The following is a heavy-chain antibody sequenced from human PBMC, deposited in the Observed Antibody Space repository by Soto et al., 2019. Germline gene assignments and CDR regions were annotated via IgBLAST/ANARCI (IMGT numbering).Heavy chain of an antibody. CDR3: ARELLGPFFDY. CDR2: IYHSGST. V-gene: IGHV4-30-2*05. CDR1: GGSISSGGYS. J-gene: IGHJ4*02. D-gene: IGHD2-8*02. Sequence: SETLSLTCAVSGGSISSGGYSWSWIRQPPGKGLEWIGYIYHSGSTYYNPSLKSRVTISVDTSKNQFSLKLSSVTAVDTAVYYCARELLGPFFDYWGQGTLVTVSS.